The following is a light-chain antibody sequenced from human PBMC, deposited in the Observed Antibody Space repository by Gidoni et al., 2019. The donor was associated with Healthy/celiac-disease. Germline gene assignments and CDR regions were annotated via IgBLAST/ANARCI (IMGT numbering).Light chain of an antibody. CDR3: AAWDDSLSGPV. CDR2: RNN. J-gene: IGLJ3*02. Sequence: SVLTQPPSAPGTPGQRVTISCSGSSSNIGSNYVYWYQQLPGTAPKLLIYRNNQRPSGVPDRFSGSKSGTSASLAISGLRSEDEADYYCAAWDDSLSGPVFGGGTKLTVL. V-gene: IGLV1-47*01. CDR1: SSNIGSNY.